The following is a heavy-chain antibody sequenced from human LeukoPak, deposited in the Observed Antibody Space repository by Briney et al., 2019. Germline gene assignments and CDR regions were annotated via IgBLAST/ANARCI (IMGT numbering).Heavy chain of an antibody. CDR2: IRQDGSEK. Sequence: GGSLRLSCAASGFTFSTYWMSWVRQAPGKGLEWVANIRQDGSEKYYVDSVKGRFTISRDNAKNSLYLQMDSLRAEDTAVYYCARVTGYCSGGSCYPFDYWGQGTLVTVSS. V-gene: IGHV3-7*04. CDR1: GFTFSTYW. CDR3: ARVTGYCSGGSCYPFDY. J-gene: IGHJ4*02. D-gene: IGHD2-15*01.